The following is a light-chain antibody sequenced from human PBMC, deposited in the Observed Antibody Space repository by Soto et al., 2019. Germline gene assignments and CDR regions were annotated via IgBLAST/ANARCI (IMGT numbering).Light chain of an antibody. J-gene: IGKJ2*01. CDR3: QQYDNLPPT. CDR2: DAS. V-gene: IGKV1-33*01. CDR1: QGTNNY. Sequence: DIQMTQSPSSLSASVGARVTITCRASQGTNNYLIWYQQKPGQAPKLLIYDASTLQIAVTSRFSGAESGTDFSLTITSLQPEDVATYYCQQYDNLPPTVGQGTKLESK.